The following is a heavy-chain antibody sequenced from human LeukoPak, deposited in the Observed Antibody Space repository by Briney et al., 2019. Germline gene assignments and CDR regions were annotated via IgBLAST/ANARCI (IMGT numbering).Heavy chain of an antibody. V-gene: IGHV3-49*04. Sequence: GRSLRLSCTASGFTFGDYAMSWVRQAPGKGLEWVGFIRSKAYGGTTEYAASVKGRFTISRDNSKSIAYLQMNSLKTEDTAVYYCTSHLLFSDYWGQGTLVTVSS. CDR3: TSHLLFSDY. CDR1: GFTFGDYA. J-gene: IGHJ4*02. CDR2: IRSKAYGGTT. D-gene: IGHD2-21*01.